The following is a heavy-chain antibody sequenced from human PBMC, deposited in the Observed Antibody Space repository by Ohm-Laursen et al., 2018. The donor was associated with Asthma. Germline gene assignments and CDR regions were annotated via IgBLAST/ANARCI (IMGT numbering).Heavy chain of an antibody. CDR3: AAVPTTEYYGSGDYYYGMDV. CDR1: GFTFTSSA. J-gene: IGHJ6*02. V-gene: IGHV1-58*01. D-gene: IGHD3-10*01. CDR2: IVVGSGNT. Sequence: EASVKVSCKTSGFTFTSSAVQWVRQARGQRLEWIGWIVVGSGNTNYAQKFQERVTITRDMSTSTAYMELSSLRSEDTAVYYCAAVPTTEYYGSGDYYYGMDVWGQGTTVTVSS.